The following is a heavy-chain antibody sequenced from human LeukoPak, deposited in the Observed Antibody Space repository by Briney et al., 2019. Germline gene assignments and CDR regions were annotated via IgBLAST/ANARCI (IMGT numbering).Heavy chain of an antibody. J-gene: IGHJ6*03. D-gene: IGHD5-18*01. CDR1: GGSGSSDS. CDR3: ARRTRSFSYTYGDACYYYMDV. Sequence: PSETLSLTCTVSGGSGSSDSWSWIRQPPGQGLEWIGYISYSGSTSDNPSLKSRVTISVDPSKSQLSLKLRSVTAADTAVYYCARRTRSFSYTYGDACYYYMDVWGKGTTVIVS. CDR2: ISYSGST. V-gene: IGHV4-59*02.